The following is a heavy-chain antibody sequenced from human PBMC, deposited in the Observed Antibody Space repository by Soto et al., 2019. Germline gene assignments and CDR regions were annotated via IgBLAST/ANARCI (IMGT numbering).Heavy chain of an antibody. CDR2: INRDGSSR. J-gene: IGHJ4*02. V-gene: IGHV3-74*01. CDR3: ARPWGY. CDR1: GFTTSSDW. D-gene: IGHD1-26*01. Sequence: EVQVVESGGGLVQPGGSLRLSCVASGFTTSSDWMHWVRQVPGKGLVWVSRINRDGSSRSYADSVKGRFTISRDNAKNTLYLQMNSLRAEDTAVYYCARPWGYWGPGTLVTVSS.